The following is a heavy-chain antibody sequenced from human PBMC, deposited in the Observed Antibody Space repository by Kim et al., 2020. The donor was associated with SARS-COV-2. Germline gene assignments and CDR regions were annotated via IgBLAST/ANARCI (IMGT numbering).Heavy chain of an antibody. J-gene: IGHJ6*02. Sequence: GGSLRLSCAASGFTVSSNYMSWVRQAPGKGLEWVSVIYSGGSTYYADSVKGRFTISRDNSKNTLYLQMNSLRAEDTAVYYCARDLRFLEWLLGDYYYYYGMDVWGQGTTVTVSS. CDR1: GFTVSSNY. D-gene: IGHD3-3*01. CDR2: IYSGGST. V-gene: IGHV3-53*01. CDR3: ARDLRFLEWLLGDYYYYYGMDV.